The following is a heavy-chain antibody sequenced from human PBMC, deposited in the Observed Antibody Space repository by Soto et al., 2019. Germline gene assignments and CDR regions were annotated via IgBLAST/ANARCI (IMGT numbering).Heavy chain of an antibody. D-gene: IGHD6-13*01. CDR1: GYTFTSYG. CDR3: ARDKQKNYYYYYGMDV. V-gene: IGHV1-18*04. J-gene: IGHJ6*02. Sequence: ASVKVSCKASGYTFTSYGISWVRQAPGQGLEWMGWISAYNGNTNYAQKLQGRVTMTTDTSTSTAYMELRSLRSDDTAVYYCARDKQKNYYYYYGMDVWGQGTTVTVSS. CDR2: ISAYNGNT.